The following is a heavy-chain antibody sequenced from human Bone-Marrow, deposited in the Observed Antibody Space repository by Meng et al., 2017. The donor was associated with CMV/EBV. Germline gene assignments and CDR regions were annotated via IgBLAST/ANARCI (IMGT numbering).Heavy chain of an antibody. CDR3: AKDLRGYCSSTSCYGGFDP. CDR1: GFPFSSYA. D-gene: IGHD2-2*01. CDR2: ISGSGGST. V-gene: IGHV3-23*01. Sequence: GGSLRLSCAASGFPFSSYAMSWVRQAPGKGLEWVSAISGSGGSTYYADSVKGRFTISRDNSNNTLYLQMNSLRAEDTAVYYCAKDLRGYCSSTSCYGGFDPWGQGPLVTVSS. J-gene: IGHJ5*02.